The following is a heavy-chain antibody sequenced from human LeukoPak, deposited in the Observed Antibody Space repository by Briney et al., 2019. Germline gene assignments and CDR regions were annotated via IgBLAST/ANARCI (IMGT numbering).Heavy chain of an antibody. CDR3: ARDIAAAGQLFDY. D-gene: IGHD6-13*01. CDR2: IYYSGST. J-gene: IGHJ4*02. Sequence: SETLSLTCTVSGGSISSYYWSWIRQPPGKGLEWIGYIYYSGSTNYNPSLKSRVTISVDTSKNQFSLKLSSVTAADTAVYYCARDIAAAGQLFDYWGQGTLVTVSS. V-gene: IGHV4-59*01. CDR1: GGSISSYY.